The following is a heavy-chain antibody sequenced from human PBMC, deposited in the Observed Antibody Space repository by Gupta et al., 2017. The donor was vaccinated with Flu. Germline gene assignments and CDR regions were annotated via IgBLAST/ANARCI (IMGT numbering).Heavy chain of an antibody. V-gene: IGHV3-20*04. Sequence: EVQLVESGGGVVRPGGSLRLSCAAPGFTFDGYGMSWVRQAPGKGLEWVAGVNWRGTSTTYADSVKGRFTIPRDNAENSLYLQMNSLRDEDTAVYYCARRRGSCSGGGCSYYFDSWGQGALVTLSS. J-gene: IGHJ4*02. D-gene: IGHD2-15*01. CDR2: VNWRGTST. CDR1: GFTFDGYG. CDR3: ARRRGSCSGGGCSYYFDS.